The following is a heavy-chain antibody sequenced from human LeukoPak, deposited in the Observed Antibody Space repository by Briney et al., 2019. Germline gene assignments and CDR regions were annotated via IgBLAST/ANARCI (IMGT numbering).Heavy chain of an antibody. V-gene: IGHV3-11*01. CDR3: ARGGLAFSVPAARYAFDI. Sequence: GGSLRLSCAASGFTFSDYYMSWIRQAPGKGLEWVSYISSSGSTIYYADSVKGRFTISRDNAKNSLYLQMNSLRAEDTAVYYCARGGLAFSVPAARYAFDIWGQGTKVTVSS. J-gene: IGHJ3*02. D-gene: IGHD2-2*01. CDR1: GFTFSDYY. CDR2: ISSSGSTI.